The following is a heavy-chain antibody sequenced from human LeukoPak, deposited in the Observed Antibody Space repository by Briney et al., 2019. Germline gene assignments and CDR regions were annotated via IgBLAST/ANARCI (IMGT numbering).Heavy chain of an antibody. V-gene: IGHV1-46*01. CDR3: ARGRWRDAFDI. D-gene: IGHD3-3*01. CDR2: INVSGGGT. CDR1: GYTFTDYY. Sequence: GASVKVSCKASGYTFTDYYIHWVRQAPGQGLEWMGIINVSGGGTTYAQKFQGRVTMTRDTSTSTAYMELSSLRSEDTAVYYCARGRWRDAFDIWGQGTMVTVSS. J-gene: IGHJ3*02.